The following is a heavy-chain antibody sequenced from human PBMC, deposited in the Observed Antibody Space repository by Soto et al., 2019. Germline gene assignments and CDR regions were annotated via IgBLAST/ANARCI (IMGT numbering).Heavy chain of an antibody. D-gene: IGHD4-17*01. CDR3: ARMGHDYAFLSRYYYYYYYMDV. Sequence: PSETLSLTCAVYGGSFSGYYWSWIRQPPGKGLEWIGEINHSGSTNYNPSLKSRVTISVDTSKNQFSLKLSSVTAADTAVYYCARMGHDYAFLSRYYYYYYYMDVWGKGTTVTVSS. CDR2: INHSGST. J-gene: IGHJ6*03. V-gene: IGHV4-34*01. CDR1: GGSFSGYY.